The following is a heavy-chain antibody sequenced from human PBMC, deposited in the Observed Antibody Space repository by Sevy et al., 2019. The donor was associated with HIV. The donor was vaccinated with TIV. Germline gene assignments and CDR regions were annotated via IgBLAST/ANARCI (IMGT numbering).Heavy chain of an antibody. Sequence: GGSLRLSCAAFGFTFSDHRMHWVRQAPGKGLEWVAVISYDGRNNKYNVDCVKGRFTISRDNSKNTVYLQMNSLRPEDTAIYYCARDRGEILSSAFDYWGQGTLVTVSS. D-gene: IGHD3-16*01. CDR3: ARDRGEILSSAFDY. J-gene: IGHJ4*02. CDR1: GFTFSDHR. CDR2: ISYDGRNNK. V-gene: IGHV3-30*03.